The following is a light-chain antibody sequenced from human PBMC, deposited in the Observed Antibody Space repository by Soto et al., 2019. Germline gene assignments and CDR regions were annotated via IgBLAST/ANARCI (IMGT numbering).Light chain of an antibody. J-gene: IGKJ4*01. CDR1: QGISSY. CDR2: AAS. V-gene: IGKV1-8*01. Sequence: PSSLSASTGDRVTITCRASQGISSYLAWYQQKPGKAPKLLIYAASTLQSGVPSRLSGSGSGTDFTLTISSLQPEDFATYYCQQLNSYPLAFGGGTKVDIK. CDR3: QQLNSYPLA.